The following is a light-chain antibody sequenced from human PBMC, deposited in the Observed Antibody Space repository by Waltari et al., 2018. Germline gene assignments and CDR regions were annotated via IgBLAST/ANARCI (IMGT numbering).Light chain of an antibody. CDR2: EVS. J-gene: IGLJ3*02. V-gene: IGLV2-8*01. CDR3: SSYAGSNNPWV. Sequence: QSALTQSPSASGSPGQSVTISRTGTSSDVGGYNYVSWYQHHPGKAPKLMIYEVSKRPSGVPDRFSGSKSGNTASLTVSGLQAEDEADYYCSSYAGSNNPWVFGGGTKLTVL. CDR1: SSDVGGYNY.